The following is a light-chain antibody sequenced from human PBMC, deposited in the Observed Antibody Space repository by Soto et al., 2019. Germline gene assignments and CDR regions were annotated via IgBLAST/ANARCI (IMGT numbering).Light chain of an antibody. Sequence: EIVLTHSPVTLSLSPVERATLSFRASQSVSNNYLAWYQQKPGQAPRLLIYGASNRATGIPDRFSGSGSGTDFTLNISRLEPEDFAVYYCQQYGSSGTVGQGTQVDI. V-gene: IGKV3-20*01. J-gene: IGKJ1*01. CDR1: QSVSNNY. CDR2: GAS. CDR3: QQYGSSGT.